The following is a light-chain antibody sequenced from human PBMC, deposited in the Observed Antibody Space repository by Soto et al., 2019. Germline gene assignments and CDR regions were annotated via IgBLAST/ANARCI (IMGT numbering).Light chain of an antibody. CDR3: ETWDNNTWV. Sequence: QSVLTQSSSASASLGSSVKLTCTMSSGHSSYIIAWHQQQPGKAPRYLMKLEGSGSYNKGSGVPDRFSGSSSGADRYLTISNLQFEEEADYYCETWDNNTWVFGGGTKLTVL. CDR2: LEGSGSY. J-gene: IGLJ3*02. V-gene: IGLV4-60*02. CDR1: SGHSSYI.